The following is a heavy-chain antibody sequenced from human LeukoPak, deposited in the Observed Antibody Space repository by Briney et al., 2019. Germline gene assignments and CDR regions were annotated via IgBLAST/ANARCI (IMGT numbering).Heavy chain of an antibody. CDR3: ARHAGGIAASGTRPFDY. CDR1: GDSIRSGTYY. CDR2: ISYTGST. J-gene: IGHJ4*02. Sequence: KPSETLSLTCSVSGDSIRSGTYYWGWIRQPPGKGLEWIGSISYTGSTYYNPSLKSRVTISVDTSKNQFPLKMSSVTAADTAVYYCARHAGGIAASGTRPFDYWGQGTLVTVSS. D-gene: IGHD6-13*01. V-gene: IGHV4-39*01.